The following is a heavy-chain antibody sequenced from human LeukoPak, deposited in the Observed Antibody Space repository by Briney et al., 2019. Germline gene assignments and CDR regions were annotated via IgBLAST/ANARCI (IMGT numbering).Heavy chain of an antibody. V-gene: IGHV3-48*01. CDR1: GFTFSSYA. CDR3: ARRQSGSFRHFDY. D-gene: IGHD1-26*01. Sequence: PGGSLRLSYAASGFTFSSYAMSWVRQAPGKGLKWISYISISSSAIYYADSVKGRFTISRDNAKNSLYLQMNSLRADDTAVYYCARRQSGSFRHFDYRGQGTLVTVSS. CDR2: ISISSSAI. J-gene: IGHJ4*02.